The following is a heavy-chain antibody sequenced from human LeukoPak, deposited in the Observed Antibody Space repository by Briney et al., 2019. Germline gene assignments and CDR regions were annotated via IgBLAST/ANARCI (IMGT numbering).Heavy chain of an antibody. Sequence: SETLSLTCTVSGGSISSYYWSWIRQPPGKGLEWIGYISYSGSTNYNPSLKSRVTISVDTSKNQFSLKLSSVTAADTAVYYCARNLMSGHPFDYWGQGTLVTVSS. CDR2: ISYSGST. CDR1: GGSISSYY. CDR3: ARNLMSGHPFDY. J-gene: IGHJ4*02. V-gene: IGHV4-59*08. D-gene: IGHD2-8*01.